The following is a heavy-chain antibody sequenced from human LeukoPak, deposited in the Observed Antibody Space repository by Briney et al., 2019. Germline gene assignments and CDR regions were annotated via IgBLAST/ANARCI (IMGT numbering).Heavy chain of an antibody. J-gene: IGHJ4*02. CDR3: AKGAPSSSSIFDF. CDR2: LSGSGGDT. Sequence: PEGSLRLSCVASGFTFGHNAMAWVRQAPGKRLEWVSALSGSGGDTFYADSVKGRFTISRDNSKNTLYLQLSSLRPDDTAVYYCAKGAPSSSSIFDFWGPGTLVTVSS. D-gene: IGHD6-6*01. V-gene: IGHV3-23*01. CDR1: GFTFGHNA.